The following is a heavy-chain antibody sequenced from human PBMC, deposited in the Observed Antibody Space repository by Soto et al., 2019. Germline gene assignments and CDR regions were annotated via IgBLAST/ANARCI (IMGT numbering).Heavy chain of an antibody. Sequence: PSETLSLTCTVSGGSISSSSYYWGWIRQPPGKGLEWIGSIYYSGSTYYNPSLKSRVTISVDTSKNQFSLKLSSVTAADTAVYYCARRRGRPVYGDYERGVRLDFDYWGQGTLVTVSS. CDR3: ARRRGRPVYGDYERGVRLDFDY. D-gene: IGHD4-17*01. CDR1: GGSISSSSYY. CDR2: IYYSGST. J-gene: IGHJ4*02. V-gene: IGHV4-39*01.